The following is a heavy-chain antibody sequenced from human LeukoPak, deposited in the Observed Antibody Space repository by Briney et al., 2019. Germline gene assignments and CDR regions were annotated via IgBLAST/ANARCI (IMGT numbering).Heavy chain of an antibody. D-gene: IGHD3-9*01. V-gene: IGHV4-39*01. J-gene: IGHJ4*02. CDR1: GGSISSSSYY. CDR2: IYYNGST. Sequence: SETLSLTCTVSGGSISSSSYYWGWIRQPPGKGLEWIGTIYYNGSTYYNPSLKSRVTISVDTSKNQFSLRLSSVTAADTAVYYCARTTYDWSFDYWGQGTLVTVSS. CDR3: ARTTYDWSFDY.